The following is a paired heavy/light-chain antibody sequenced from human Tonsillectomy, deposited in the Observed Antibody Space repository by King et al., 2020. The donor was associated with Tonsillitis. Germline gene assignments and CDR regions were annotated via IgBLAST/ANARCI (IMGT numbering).Heavy chain of an antibody. Sequence: EVQLVETGGGLIQPGGSLRLSCAASGFTVSSNYMSWVRQAPGKGLEWVSVIYTGGITYYADSVKGRFTISRDSFKNTLYLQMNNLRAEDTAVYYCARDLGPHNWNPQGFDCWGQGTLVTVSS. J-gene: IGHJ4*02. CDR2: IYTGGIT. D-gene: IGHD1-20*01. CDR1: GFTVSSNY. CDR3: ARDLGPHNWNPQGFDC. V-gene: IGHV3-53*02.
Light chain of an antibody. V-gene: IGLV2-11*01. CDR1: SSDVGVYNY. CDR3: CSYAGRYPYV. Sequence: QSALTQPRSVSGSPGQSVTISCTGTSSDVGVYNYVSWYQQHPGKAPKLMIYDVSKRPSGVPDRFSGSKSGNTASLTISGFQAEDEAYYYCCSYAGRYPYVFGTGTKVTVL. J-gene: IGLJ1*01. CDR2: DVS.